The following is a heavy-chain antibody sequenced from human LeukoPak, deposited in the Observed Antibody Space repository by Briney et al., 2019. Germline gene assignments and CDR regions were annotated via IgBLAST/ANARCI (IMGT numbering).Heavy chain of an antibody. D-gene: IGHD6-19*01. CDR1: EVTLTGYA. CDR3: AKPKYTVAGSNFFDY. V-gene: IGHV3-23*01. CDR2: ISGNGGST. Sequence: GGSLRLSCAALEVTLTGYAMSWVRQAPGKGLEWVSGISGNGGSTYYADPVKGRFTISRDNSKNTLYLQMNSLRAEDTAVYYCAKPKYTVAGSNFFDYWGQGTLVTVSS. J-gene: IGHJ4*02.